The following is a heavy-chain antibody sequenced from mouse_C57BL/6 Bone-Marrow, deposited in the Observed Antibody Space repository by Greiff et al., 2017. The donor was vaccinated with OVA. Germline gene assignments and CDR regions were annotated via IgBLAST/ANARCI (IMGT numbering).Heavy chain of an antibody. J-gene: IGHJ1*03. CDR2: IYPGSGST. CDR1: GYTFTSYW. V-gene: IGHV1-55*01. D-gene: IGHD1-1*01. Sequence: VQLQQPGAELVKPGASVTMSCKASGYTFTSYWITWVKQRPGQGLEWIGDIYPGSGSTNYNEKFKSKATLTVDTSSSTAYMQLSSLTSEDSAVYYCASTYYYGSSLYWYFDVWGTGTTVTVSS. CDR3: ASTYYYGSSLYWYFDV.